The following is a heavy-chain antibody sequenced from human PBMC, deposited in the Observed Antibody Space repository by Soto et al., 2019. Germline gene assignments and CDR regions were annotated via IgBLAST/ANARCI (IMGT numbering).Heavy chain of an antibody. CDR2: IYFRSTWYD. CDR3: ARDRGSNGYYND. CDR1: GDSVSSDSAA. V-gene: IGHV6-1*01. D-gene: IGHD1-26*01. J-gene: IGHJ4*02. Sequence: SQTLSLTCAISGDSVSSDSAAWTWIRQSPSRGLEWLGRIYFRSTWYDDYAVSVKSRITISPDTSGNQFSLHLNSVTPDDTAVYYCARDRGSNGYYNDWGPGTLVNVSS.